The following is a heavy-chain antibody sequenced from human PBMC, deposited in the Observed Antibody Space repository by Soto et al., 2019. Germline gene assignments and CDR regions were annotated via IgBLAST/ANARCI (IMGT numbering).Heavy chain of an antibody. V-gene: IGHV3-7*03. CDR3: ARVRDNWNYVVDAFDI. D-gene: IGHD1-7*01. CDR1: GFTFSSYW. J-gene: IGHJ3*02. CDR2: IKQDGSEK. Sequence: PGGSLRLSCAASGFTFSSYWMSWVRQAPGKGLEWVANIKQDGSEKYYVDSVKGRFTISRDNAKNSLYLQMNSLRAEDTAVYYCARVRDNWNYVVDAFDIWGQGTMVTVSS.